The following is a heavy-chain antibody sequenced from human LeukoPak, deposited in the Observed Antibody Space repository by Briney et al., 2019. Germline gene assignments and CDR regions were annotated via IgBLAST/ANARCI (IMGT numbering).Heavy chain of an antibody. V-gene: IGHV4-59*08. CDR3: ATHYGSGARGLYYFDY. J-gene: IGHJ4*02. CDR2: IYYSGST. D-gene: IGHD3-10*01. CDR1: GGSISSYY. Sequence: SETLSLTCTVSGGSISSYYWSWIRQPPGKGLEWIGYIYYSGSTNYNPSLKSRVTISVDTSKNQFSLKLSSVTAADTAVYYCATHYGSGARGLYYFDYWGQGTLVTVAS.